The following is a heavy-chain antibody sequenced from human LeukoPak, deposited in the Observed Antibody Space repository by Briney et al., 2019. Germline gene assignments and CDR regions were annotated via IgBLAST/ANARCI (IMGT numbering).Heavy chain of an antibody. CDR3: ARRGSLLWFDP. CDR2: IYFSGET. CDR1: GFTFSSYA. D-gene: IGHD3-10*01. Sequence: GSLRLSCAASGFTFSSYAMSWVRQPPGKGLEWIGSIYFSGETYYSPSLRSRVTISVDTSKNQFSLTLTSVTVADTSVYYCARRGSLLWFDPWGQGTLVTVSS. J-gene: IGHJ5*02. V-gene: IGHV4-39*01.